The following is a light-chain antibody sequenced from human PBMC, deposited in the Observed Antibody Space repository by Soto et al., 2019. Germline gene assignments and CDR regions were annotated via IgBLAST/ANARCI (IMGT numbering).Light chain of an antibody. CDR1: SSNIGGYNL. J-gene: IGLJ2*01. Sequence: QSVLTQPASVSGSPGQSITISCTGTSSNIGGYNLVSWYQHHPGKAPKLMVYEGTKRPSGVSTRFSGSKSGNTASLTISGLQAEDEADYFCCSYAGSNTVIFGGGTKLTVL. V-gene: IGLV2-23*01. CDR2: EGT. CDR3: CSYAGSNTVI.